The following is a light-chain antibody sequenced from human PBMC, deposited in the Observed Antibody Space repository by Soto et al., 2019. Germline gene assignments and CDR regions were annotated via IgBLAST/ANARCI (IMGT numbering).Light chain of an antibody. CDR3: QQGSFTRT. CDR2: AAS. V-gene: IGKV1-39*01. J-gene: IGKJ4*01. Sequence: DIQMTQSPSSLSASVGDRVTITCRASQSISSYLNWYQQKPGEAPKLLIYAASSFQSGVPSRFSGSGSGTDFTLTISSLQPEDFATYYCQQGSFTRTFGGGTKLEIK. CDR1: QSISSY.